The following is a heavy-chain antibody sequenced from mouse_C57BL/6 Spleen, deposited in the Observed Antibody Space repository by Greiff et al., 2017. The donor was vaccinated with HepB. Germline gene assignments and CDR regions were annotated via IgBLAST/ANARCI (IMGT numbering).Heavy chain of an antibody. Sequence: EVQLVESGGGLVQPKGSLKLSCAASGFSLNTYAMNWVRQAPGKGLEWVARIRSKSNSYATYYADSVKDRFTSSRDESESLLYLQMNNLKTEGTAMYYCVIHKMYYGTRGDMEYWGQGTSVTVAS. CDR2: IRSKSNSYAT. CDR1: GFSLNTYA. D-gene: IGHD2-1*01. V-gene: IGHV10-1*01. CDR3: VIHKMYYGTRGDMEY. J-gene: IGHJ4*01.